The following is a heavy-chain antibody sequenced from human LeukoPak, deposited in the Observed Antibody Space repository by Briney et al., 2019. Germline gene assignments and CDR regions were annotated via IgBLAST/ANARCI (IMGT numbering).Heavy chain of an antibody. D-gene: IGHD2-21*02. CDR1: GGTFSSYA. J-gene: IGHJ4*02. Sequence: GASVKVSCKASGGTFSSYALNWVRQAPGQGLEWMGGIIPIFGTANYAQKFQGRITITADVSTGTLYMELSSLRSEDTAVYYCARGKTMVYCGGDCYRFDNWGQGTLVTVSS. CDR3: ARGKTMVYCGGDCYRFDN. V-gene: IGHV1-69*13. CDR2: IIPIFGTA.